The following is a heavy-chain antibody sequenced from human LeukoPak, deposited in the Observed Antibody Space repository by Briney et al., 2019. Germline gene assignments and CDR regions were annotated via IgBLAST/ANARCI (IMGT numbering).Heavy chain of an antibody. CDR1: GDSISTGGYY. D-gene: IGHD3-10*01. J-gene: IGHJ4*02. CDR2: IYHSGST. V-gene: IGHV4-30-2*01. Sequence: SQTLSLTCIVSGDSISTGGYYWSWLRQPPGKGLEWIGFIYHSGSTWYNPSLKSRVTVSVDKSKNQFSLKLSSVTAADTAVYYCARDGARYGSGSYFDYWGQGTLVTVSS. CDR3: ARDGARYGSGSYFDY.